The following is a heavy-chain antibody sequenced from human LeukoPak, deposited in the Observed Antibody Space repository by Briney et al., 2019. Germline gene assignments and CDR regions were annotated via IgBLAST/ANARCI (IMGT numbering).Heavy chain of an antibody. D-gene: IGHD2-8*01. CDR3: ARLLKDCTNGVCQGWFDP. Sequence: SETLSLTCTVSGGSISSSSYYRGWIRQPPGKGLEWIGSIYYSGSTYYNPSLKSRVTISVDTSKNQFSLKLSSVTAADTAVYYCARLLKDCTNGVCQGWFDPWGQGTLVTVSS. J-gene: IGHJ5*02. CDR1: GGSISSSSYY. CDR2: IYYSGST. V-gene: IGHV4-39*01.